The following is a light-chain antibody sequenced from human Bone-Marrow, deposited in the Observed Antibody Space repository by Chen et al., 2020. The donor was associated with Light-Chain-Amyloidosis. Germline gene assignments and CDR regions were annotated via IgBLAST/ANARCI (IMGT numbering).Light chain of an antibody. J-gene: IGLJ3*02. CDR2: GNT. V-gene: IGLV1-40*01. CDR1: TSNIGAGYG. CDR3: QVWDRSSDRPV. Sequence: QSVLTQPPSVSGAPGQRVTISCTGSTSNIGAGYGVHWYQQVPGTAPKLLIYGNTNRPSGIPERLSGSNSGNTATLTISRVEAGDEADYYCQVWDRSSDRPVFGGGTKLTAL.